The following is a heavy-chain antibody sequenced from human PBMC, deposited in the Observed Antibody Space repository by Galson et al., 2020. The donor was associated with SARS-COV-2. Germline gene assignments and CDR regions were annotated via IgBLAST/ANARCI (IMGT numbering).Heavy chain of an antibody. D-gene: IGHD3-10*01. Sequence: SETLSLTCTVSGGSINSSPSYWGWIRQPPGKGLEWVASVFYSGPTYYNPSLKSRVTISVDTSKNQFSLTLRSVTAADTALYYCARHMSGVTVTSAFHLWGQGTMVSVSP. J-gene: IGHJ3*01. CDR2: VFYSGPT. V-gene: IGHV4-39*01. CDR1: GGSINSSPSY. CDR3: ARHMSGVTVTSAFHL.